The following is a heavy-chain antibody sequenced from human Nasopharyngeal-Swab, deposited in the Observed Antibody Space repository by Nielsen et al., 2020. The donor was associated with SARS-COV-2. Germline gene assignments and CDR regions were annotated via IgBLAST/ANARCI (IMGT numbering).Heavy chain of an antibody. J-gene: IGHJ4*02. V-gene: IGHV1-24*01. Sequence: ASVQDSCKASGYTLTELSMHWLRHPPAKGLEWMGGFNTEDGETIYAQKFQGRVTITEDTSTDTAYMELSSLRSEDTAVYYCATGVAVAGRTHFVDYWGQGTLVTVSS. CDR1: GYTLTELS. CDR3: ATGVAVAGRTHFVDY. CDR2: FNTEDGET. D-gene: IGHD6-19*01.